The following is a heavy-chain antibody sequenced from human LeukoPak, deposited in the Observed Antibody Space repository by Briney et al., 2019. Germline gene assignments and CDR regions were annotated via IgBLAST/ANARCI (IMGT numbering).Heavy chain of an antibody. J-gene: IGHJ5*02. D-gene: IGHD2-2*01. V-gene: IGHV4-59*01. Sequence: SETLSLTCTVSGGSITSYYWSWIRQPPGKGLEWIGYVSYSGSTNYNPSLKSRVTISVDTSKNQFSLKLSSVTAADTAVYYCASGGYCSSTTCYPNWFDPWGQGTLVTVSS. CDR2: VSYSGST. CDR3: ASGGYCSSTTCYPNWFDP. CDR1: GGSITSYY.